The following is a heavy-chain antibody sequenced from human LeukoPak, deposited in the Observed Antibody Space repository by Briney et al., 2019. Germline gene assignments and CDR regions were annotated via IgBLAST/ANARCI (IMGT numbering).Heavy chain of an antibody. J-gene: IGHJ4*02. V-gene: IGHV3-30*02. Sequence: GGSLRLSCAASRFTLSGYGMHWVRQAPNKGLEWVAFIRYDGSNKYYAESVKGRFTISRDNSKNTLYLQMNSLRVEDAAVYYCARAPVTSCRGAYCYPFDYWGQGTLVTVSS. CDR1: RFTLSGYG. CDR2: IRYDGSNK. D-gene: IGHD2-21*01. CDR3: ARAPVTSCRGAYCYPFDY.